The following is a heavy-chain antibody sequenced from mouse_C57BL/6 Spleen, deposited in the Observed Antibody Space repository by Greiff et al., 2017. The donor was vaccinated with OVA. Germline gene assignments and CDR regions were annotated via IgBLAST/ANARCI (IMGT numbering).Heavy chain of an antibody. CDR3: ARGWITTVPSVAIYY. V-gene: IGHV5-4*01. J-gene: IGHJ4*01. CDR2: ISDGGSYT. Sequence: EVQRVESGGGLVKPGGSLKLSCAASGFTFSSYAMSWVRQTPEKRLEWVATISDGGSYTYYPDNVKGRFTISRDNAKNNLYLQMSHLKSEDTAMYYCARGWITTVPSVAIYYWGQGTSVTASS. D-gene: IGHD1-1*01. CDR1: GFTFSSYA.